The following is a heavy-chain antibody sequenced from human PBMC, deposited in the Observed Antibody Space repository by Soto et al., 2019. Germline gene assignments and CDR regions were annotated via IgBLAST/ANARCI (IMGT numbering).Heavy chain of an antibody. D-gene: IGHD3-22*01. Sequence: ASVKVSCKASGYTCTSYGISWVRQAPGQGLEWMGWISAYNGNTNYAQKLQGRVTMTTDTSTSTAYMELRSLRSDDTAVYYCARDTYYYDSSGYYARFDYWGQGTLVTVSS. CDR3: ARDTYYYDSSGYYARFDY. J-gene: IGHJ4*02. V-gene: IGHV1-18*01. CDR1: GYTCTSYG. CDR2: ISAYNGNT.